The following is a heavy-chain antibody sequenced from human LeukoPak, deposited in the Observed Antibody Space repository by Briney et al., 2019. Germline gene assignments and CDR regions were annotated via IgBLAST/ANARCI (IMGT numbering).Heavy chain of an antibody. D-gene: IGHD4-17*01. Sequence: PGGSLRLSCAASGFTFSSYSMNWVRQAPGKGLEWVSSISSSSSYIYYADSVKGRFTISRDNSKNTLYLQMNSLRAEDTAVYYCARDLGRTLDYGDYGSYFGYWGQGTLVTVSS. CDR2: ISSSSSYI. J-gene: IGHJ4*02. V-gene: IGHV3-21*01. CDR3: ARDLGRTLDYGDYGSYFGY. CDR1: GFTFSSYS.